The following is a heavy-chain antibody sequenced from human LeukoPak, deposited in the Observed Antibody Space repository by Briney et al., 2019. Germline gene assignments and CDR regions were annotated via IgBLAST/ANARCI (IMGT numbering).Heavy chain of an antibody. CDR3: ARMDVNYFDY. Sequence: PSETLSLTCTVSGGSISSSSYYWGWIRQPPGKGLEWIGSIYYSGSTYYNPSLKSRVTISVDTSKNQFSLKLSSVTAADTAVYYCARMDVNYFDYWGQGTLVTVSS. V-gene: IGHV4-39*07. CDR1: GGSISSSSYY. D-gene: IGHD3/OR15-3a*01. CDR2: IYYSGST. J-gene: IGHJ4*02.